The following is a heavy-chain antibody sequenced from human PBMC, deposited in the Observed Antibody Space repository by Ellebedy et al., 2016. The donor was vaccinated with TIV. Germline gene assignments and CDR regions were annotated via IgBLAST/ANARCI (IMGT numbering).Heavy chain of an antibody. CDR1: GFTFRSYN. V-gene: IGHV3-48*01. J-gene: IGHJ4*02. D-gene: IGHD4-11*01. Sequence: GESLKISCAASGFTFRSYNMNWVRQAPGKGLEWVSFISSSSSTIYYADSVKGRFTISRDNAKNSLYLQMNSLRAEDTAVYHCARDKGAVTTTLHFDYWGQGTLVTVSS. CDR2: ISSSSSTI. CDR3: ARDKGAVTTTLHFDY.